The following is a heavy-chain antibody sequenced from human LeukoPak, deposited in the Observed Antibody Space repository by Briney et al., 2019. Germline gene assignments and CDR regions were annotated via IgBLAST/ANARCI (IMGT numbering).Heavy chain of an antibody. D-gene: IGHD3-22*01. Sequence: GGSLRLSCAASGFTFSSYWMSWVRQAPGKGLEWVSAISGSGGSTYYADSVKGRFAISRDNSKNTLYLQMNSLRAEDTAVYYCAKDRGDYYDSSGYPSWYFDYWGQGTLVTVSS. J-gene: IGHJ4*02. CDR3: AKDRGDYYDSSGYPSWYFDY. CDR2: ISGSGGST. CDR1: GFTFSSYW. V-gene: IGHV3-23*01.